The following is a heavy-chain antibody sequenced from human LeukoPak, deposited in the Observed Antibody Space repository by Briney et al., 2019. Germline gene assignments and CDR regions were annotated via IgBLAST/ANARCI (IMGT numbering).Heavy chain of an antibody. CDR1: GFTFSSYA. D-gene: IGHD2-15*01. CDR2: ITGSGGST. CDR3: AKDPSIVVVVAATDWFDR. V-gene: IGHV3-23*01. J-gene: IGHJ5*02. Sequence: GGSLSLSYAASGFTFSSYAMSWVRPAPGKGLAWVSAITGSGGSTYYADSVKCRFTISRDNSKNTLYLQMNSLRAEDTAVYYCAKDPSIVVVVAATDWFDRWGQGTLVTVSS.